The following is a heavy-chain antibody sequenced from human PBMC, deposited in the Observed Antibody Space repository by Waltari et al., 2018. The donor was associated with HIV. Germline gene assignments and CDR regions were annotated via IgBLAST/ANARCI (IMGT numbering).Heavy chain of an antibody. J-gene: IGHJ5*01. Sequence: EVQLVESGGGLVQPGRSLRLSCVASGFTLGDYPMPWVRQSPGKGLEWVSGISWNSGITDYGDSVKGRFTISRDNAKNSLYLQMNSLTVEDTAFYYCAKGGSHLTIFEAWFDSWGQGTLVTVSS. CDR1: GFTLGDYP. V-gene: IGHV3-9*01. CDR3: AKGGSHLTIFEAWFDS. D-gene: IGHD3-3*01. CDR2: ISWNSGIT.